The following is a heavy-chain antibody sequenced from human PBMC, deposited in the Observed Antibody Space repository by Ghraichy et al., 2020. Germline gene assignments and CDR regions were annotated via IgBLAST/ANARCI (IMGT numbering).Heavy chain of an antibody. Sequence: GGSLILSCAASGFTFSSYAMSWVRQAPGKGLEWVSAISGSGGSTYYADSVKGRFTISRDNSKNTLYLQMNSLRAEDTAVYYCAKDRRVVLRVEENESPDWGQGTLVTVSS. V-gene: IGHV3-23*01. CDR1: GFTFSSYA. CDR3: AKDRRVVLRVEENESPD. D-gene: IGHD2-8*01. CDR2: ISGSGGST. J-gene: IGHJ4*02.